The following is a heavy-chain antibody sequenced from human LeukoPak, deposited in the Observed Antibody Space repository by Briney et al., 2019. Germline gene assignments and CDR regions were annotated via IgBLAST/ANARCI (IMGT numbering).Heavy chain of an antibody. CDR2: IYYSGST. Sequence: SETLSLTCAVSGGSISSSSYYWGWIRQPPGKGLEWIGSIYYSGSTYYNPSLKSRVTISVDTSKNQFSLKLSSVTAADTAVYYCARPKYYYDSSEDDYWGQGTLVTVSS. CDR1: GGSISSSSYY. D-gene: IGHD3-22*01. J-gene: IGHJ4*02. CDR3: ARPKYYYDSSEDDY. V-gene: IGHV4-39*01.